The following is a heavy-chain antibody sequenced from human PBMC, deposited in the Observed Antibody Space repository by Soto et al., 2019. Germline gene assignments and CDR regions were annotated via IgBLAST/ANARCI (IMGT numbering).Heavy chain of an antibody. Sequence: QVQLVESGGGVVQPGRSLRLSCAASGFTFSSYAMHWVRQAPGKGLEWVAVISYDGSNKYYADSVKGRFTISRDNSKNTLYLQMNSLRAEDTAVYYGGRELRFFEWLPYNYYYYGMDVWGQGTTVTVSS. CDR2: ISYDGSNK. V-gene: IGHV3-30-3*01. D-gene: IGHD3-3*01. J-gene: IGHJ6*02. CDR3: GRELRFFEWLPYNYYYYGMDV. CDR1: GFTFSSYA.